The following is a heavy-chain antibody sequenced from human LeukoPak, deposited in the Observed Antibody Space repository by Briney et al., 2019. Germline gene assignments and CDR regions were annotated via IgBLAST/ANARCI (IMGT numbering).Heavy chain of an antibody. CDR2: INPNSGGT. Sequence: ASVKVSCKASGYTITGYYMLWVRQAPGQGLEWMGWINPNSGGTNYAQKFQGRVTMTRDTSISTAYMELSRLRSDDTAVYYCAREAYSDYAFDIWGQGTMVTVSS. J-gene: IGHJ3*02. D-gene: IGHD1-26*01. CDR3: AREAYSDYAFDI. V-gene: IGHV1-2*02. CDR1: GYTITGYY.